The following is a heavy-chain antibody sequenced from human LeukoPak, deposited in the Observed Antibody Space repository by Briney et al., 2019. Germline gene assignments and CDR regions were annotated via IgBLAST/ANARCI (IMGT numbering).Heavy chain of an antibody. D-gene: IGHD3-22*01. Sequence: ASVKVSCKASGYTFTSYAMNWVRRAPGQGLEWMGWINPSSGGTKSPQKFQGRVTMTRDTSISTAYMELSRLRSDDTAVYYCAREDPYYYDSSGYGWGIDYWGQGTLVTVSS. CDR2: INPSSGGT. CDR1: GYTFTSYA. V-gene: IGHV1-2*02. J-gene: IGHJ4*02. CDR3: AREDPYYYDSSGYGWGIDY.